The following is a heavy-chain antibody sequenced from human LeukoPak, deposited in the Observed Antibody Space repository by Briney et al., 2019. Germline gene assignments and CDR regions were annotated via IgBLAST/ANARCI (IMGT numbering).Heavy chain of an antibody. CDR2: IRSSSSYT. D-gene: IGHD3-22*01. J-gene: IGHJ4*02. Sequence: GGSLRLSCAASGFTFSEYYMSWIRQAPGKGLEWVSYIRSSSSYTNYADSVKGRFTISRDNAKNSLYLQMNSLRAEDTAVYYCARGYYDNSGYYFPFDFWGQGTLVTVSS. CDR3: ARGYYDNSGYYFPFDF. CDR1: GFTFSEYY. V-gene: IGHV3-11*06.